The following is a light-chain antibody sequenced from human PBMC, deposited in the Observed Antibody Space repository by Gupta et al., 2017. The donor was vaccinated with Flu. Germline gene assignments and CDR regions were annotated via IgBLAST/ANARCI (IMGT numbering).Light chain of an antibody. CDR1: NIGSKS. CDR2: DDS. J-gene: IGLJ1*01. CDR3: QVWDSSSNHYV. Sequence: SYLLTQPPSLSVAPGQTARSSRGGNNIGSKSVHWYQQKPGQAPVLVIYDDSDRPSGIPERFSGSNSGNTATLTISRVEAGDEADYYCQVWDSSSNHYVFGTGTKVTVL. V-gene: IGLV3-21*02.